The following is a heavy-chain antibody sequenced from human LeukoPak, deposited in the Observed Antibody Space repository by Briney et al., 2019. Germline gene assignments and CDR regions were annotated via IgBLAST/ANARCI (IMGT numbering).Heavy chain of an antibody. CDR2: IKQDGNEK. J-gene: IGHJ6*03. D-gene: IGHD3-22*01. CDR3: ARASSGSYYYYYYYMDV. Sequence: GGSLRLSCAASGFTFSIYWMSWVRQAPGKGLEWVANIKQDGNEKSYVDSVKGRFTISRDNAKNSLFLQMNSLRAEDTALYYCARASSGSYYYYYYYMDVWGKGTTVTVSS. V-gene: IGHV3-7*01. CDR1: GFTFSIYW.